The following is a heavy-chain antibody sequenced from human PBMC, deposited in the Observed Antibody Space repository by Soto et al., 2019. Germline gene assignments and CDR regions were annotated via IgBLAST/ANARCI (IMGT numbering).Heavy chain of an antibody. V-gene: IGHV1-69*01. CDR2: FIPMFNRP. Sequence: QVQLVQSGAEVKKPGSSVKVSCKASGGTFSSYAISWVRQAPGQGLEWMGGFIPMFNRPHSARKFQGRVTITADESTSTAYMDLSCLRSEDTAVYYCARGQFHHVSNYYYALDVWGQGPTVTVSS. J-gene: IGHJ6*02. CDR3: ARGQFHHVSNYYYALDV. CDR1: GGTFSSYA.